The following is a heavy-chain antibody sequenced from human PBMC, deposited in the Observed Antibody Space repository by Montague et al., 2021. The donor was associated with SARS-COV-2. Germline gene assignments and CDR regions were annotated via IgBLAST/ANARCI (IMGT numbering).Heavy chain of an antibody. D-gene: IGHD4-23*01. J-gene: IGHJ4*02. Sequence: PALVKPTQTLTLTCTFSGFSLSTSGVGVGWIRQPPGKALEWLARXDWDDEKDYSTSLRTRLNISKDTSKNQVVLTLTNMDPVDTATYYCARTYGGNSFFDSWGQGALVTVSS. V-gene: IGHV2-70*11. CDR2: XDWDDEK. CDR1: GFSLSTSGVG. CDR3: ARTYGGNSFFDS.